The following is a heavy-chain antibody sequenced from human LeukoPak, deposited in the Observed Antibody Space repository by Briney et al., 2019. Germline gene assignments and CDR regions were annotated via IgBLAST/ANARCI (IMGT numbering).Heavy chain of an antibody. CDR3: AKGGYYDVTWFDY. Sequence: GGSLRLSCAASGFTFSSYAMSWVRQAPGKGLEWVSAISGSGGSTYYADSVKGRFTISRDNSKNTLYPQMNSLRAEDTAVYYCAKGGYYDVTWFDYWGQGTLVTVSS. D-gene: IGHD3-3*01. V-gene: IGHV3-23*01. CDR1: GFTFSSYA. J-gene: IGHJ4*02. CDR2: ISGSGGST.